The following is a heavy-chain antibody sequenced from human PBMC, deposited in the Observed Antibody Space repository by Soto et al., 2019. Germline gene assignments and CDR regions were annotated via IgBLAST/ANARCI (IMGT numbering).Heavy chain of an antibody. D-gene: IGHD2-15*01. J-gene: IGHJ4*02. CDR1: GGSISSSNW. CDR2: IYHSGST. V-gene: IGHV4-4*02. Sequence: PSETLSLTCAVSGGSISSSNWWSWVRQPPGKGLEWIGEIYHSGSTNYNPSLKSRVTISVDKSKNQFSLKPSSVTAADTAVYYCTVVAATSTNEFDYWGQGTLVTVSS. CDR3: TVVAATSTNEFDY.